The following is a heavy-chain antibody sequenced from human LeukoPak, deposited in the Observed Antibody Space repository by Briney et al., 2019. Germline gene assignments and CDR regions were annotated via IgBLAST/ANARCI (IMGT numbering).Heavy chain of an antibody. Sequence: GSLRLSCAASGFTFSTYWMSWIRQPAGKGLEWIGRIYTSGSTNYNPSLKSRVTMSVDTSKNQFSLKLSSVTAADTAVYYCASRKTPGYNPVDYWGQGTLVTVSS. J-gene: IGHJ4*02. D-gene: IGHD5-24*01. CDR2: IYTSGST. V-gene: IGHV4-4*07. CDR1: GFTFSTYW. CDR3: ASRKTPGYNPVDY.